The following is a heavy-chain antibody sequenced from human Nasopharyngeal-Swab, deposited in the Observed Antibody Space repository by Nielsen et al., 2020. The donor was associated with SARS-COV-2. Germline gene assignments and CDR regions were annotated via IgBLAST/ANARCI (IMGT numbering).Heavy chain of an antibody. D-gene: IGHD2-15*01. CDR1: GYSFTSYW. J-gene: IGHJ6*03. V-gene: IGHV5-10-1*01. CDR2: IDPSDSYT. Sequence: GESLKISCKGSGYSFTSYWISLVRQMPGKGLEWMGRIDPSDSYTNYSPSFQGHVTISADKSISTAYLQWGSLKASDTAMYYCARRAYCSGGSCYSPYYYYMDVWGKGTTVTVSS. CDR3: ARRAYCSGGSCYSPYYYYMDV.